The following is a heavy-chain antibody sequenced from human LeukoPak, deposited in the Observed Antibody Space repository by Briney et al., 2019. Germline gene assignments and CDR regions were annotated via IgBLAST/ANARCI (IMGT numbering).Heavy chain of an antibody. Sequence: ASVKVSCKASRDTFSNYDVNWVRQATGQGLEWMGWMNPNSLNTGYAQKFQGRVTMTRDTSISTAYMELSSLTSEDTAVYYCAKARGYSYANSDYWGQGTLVTVSS. CDR3: AKARGYSYANSDY. D-gene: IGHD5-18*01. CDR2: MNPNSLNT. CDR1: RDTFSNYD. V-gene: IGHV1-8*01. J-gene: IGHJ4*02.